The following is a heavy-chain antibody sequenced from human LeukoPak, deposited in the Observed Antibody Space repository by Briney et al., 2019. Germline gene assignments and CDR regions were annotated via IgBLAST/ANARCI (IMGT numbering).Heavy chain of an antibody. CDR1: GGSISSYY. CDR3: AREGTAGTNLNWFDP. CDR2: ISYSGST. Sequence: PSETLSLTCTVSGGSISSYYWSWIRQPPGKGLEWIGYISYSGSTNFNPSLKSRVTISVDTSKNQFSLKLSSVTAADTAVYYCAREGTAGTNLNWFDPWGQGTLVTVSS. J-gene: IGHJ5*02. D-gene: IGHD1-1*01. V-gene: IGHV4-59*01.